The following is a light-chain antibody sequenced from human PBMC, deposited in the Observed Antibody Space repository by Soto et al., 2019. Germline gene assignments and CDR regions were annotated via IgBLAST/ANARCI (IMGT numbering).Light chain of an antibody. CDR1: GSSIGTNT. CDR3: AAWDGSLNNVL. CDR2: ANN. J-gene: IGLJ2*01. Sequence: QSVLTQPPSASGTPGQRVSISCSGSGSSIGTNTVNWYRQLPGTAPELLIYANNQRPSGVPDRFSGSKSGTSASLAISGLQSEDEAEYYCAAWDGSLNNVLFGGGTQLTVL. V-gene: IGLV1-44*01.